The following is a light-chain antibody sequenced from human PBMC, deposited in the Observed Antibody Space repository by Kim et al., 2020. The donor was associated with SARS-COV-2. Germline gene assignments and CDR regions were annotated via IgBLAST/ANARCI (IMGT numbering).Light chain of an antibody. CDR3: NSRDSSGNHLTV. J-gene: IGLJ2*01. V-gene: IGLV3-19*01. CDR1: SLRSYY. CDR2: GKN. Sequence: LGQTVRITSQGDSLRSYYASWYQQKPGQAPVLVIYGKNNRPSGIPDRFSGSSSGNTASLTITGAQAEDEADYYCNSRDSSGNHLTVFGGGTQLTVL.